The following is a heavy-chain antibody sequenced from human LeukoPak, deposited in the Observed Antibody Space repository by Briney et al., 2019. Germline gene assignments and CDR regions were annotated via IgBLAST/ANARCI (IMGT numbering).Heavy chain of an antibody. D-gene: IGHD6-19*01. Sequence: PRGSLRLSCAASGFTFSNYWINWVRQAPGKGLEWVANINKDGSEKYYVDSVKGRFTISRDNDKNSLYLQMNSLRAEDAAVYYCGYSSGWLFDYWGQGALVTVSS. CDR2: INKDGSEK. J-gene: IGHJ4*02. V-gene: IGHV3-7*01. CDR1: GFTFSNYW. CDR3: GYSSGWLFDY.